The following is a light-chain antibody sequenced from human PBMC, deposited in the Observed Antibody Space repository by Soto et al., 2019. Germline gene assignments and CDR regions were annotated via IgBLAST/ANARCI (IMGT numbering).Light chain of an antibody. CDR2: ATS. CDR3: HQYYNRPPWT. V-gene: IGKV3-15*01. Sequence: EILMTQSPATLSVSPGDSATLSCRASRSVDTDLAWYQQKPGQAPRLLVFATSARATGVPDRFRGSRSGTDFTLTISSLQPEDSATYYCHQYYNRPPWTFGQGTNVEI. J-gene: IGKJ1*01. CDR1: RSVDTD.